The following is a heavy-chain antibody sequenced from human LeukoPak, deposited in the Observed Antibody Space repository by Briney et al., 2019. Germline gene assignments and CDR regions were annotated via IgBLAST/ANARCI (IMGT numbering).Heavy chain of an antibody. Sequence: ASVKVSCKASGYTFTGYYMHWVRQAPGQGLEWMGWINPNSGNTGYAQKFQGRVTMTRNTSVSTAYMELSSLRSEDTAVYYCARGPRNIAVARIFDYWGQGTLVTVSS. CDR1: GYTFTGYY. J-gene: IGHJ4*02. CDR2: INPNSGNT. CDR3: ARGPRNIAVARIFDY. V-gene: IGHV1-8*02. D-gene: IGHD6-19*01.